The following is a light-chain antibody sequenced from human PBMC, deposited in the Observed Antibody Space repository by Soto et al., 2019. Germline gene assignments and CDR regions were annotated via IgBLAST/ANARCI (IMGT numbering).Light chain of an antibody. Sequence: DIQMTQSPSSVSASVGDRVIITCRASQGIKSWLAWFQQKPGNAPKLLIYDANTLQSGVPSRFSGSGSGTDFSLTISSLQPEDCATYYCQQADSFPIAFGQGTRLEIK. CDR3: QQADSFPIA. CDR1: QGIKSW. CDR2: DAN. V-gene: IGKV1D-12*01. J-gene: IGKJ5*01.